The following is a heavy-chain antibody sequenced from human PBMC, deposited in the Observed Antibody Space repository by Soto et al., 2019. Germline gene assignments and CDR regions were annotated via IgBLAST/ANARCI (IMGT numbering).Heavy chain of an antibody. CDR1: GGSISTYY. CDR2: IYYSGST. Sequence: SETLSLTCTVSGGSISTYYWSWIRQPPGKGLEWIGYIYYSGSTNYNPSLKSRVTISVDTSKNQFSLELSSVTAADTAVYYCARGGWRHIDPWGQGTLVTVSS. CDR3: ARGGWRHIDP. J-gene: IGHJ5*02. D-gene: IGHD3-3*01. V-gene: IGHV4-59*08.